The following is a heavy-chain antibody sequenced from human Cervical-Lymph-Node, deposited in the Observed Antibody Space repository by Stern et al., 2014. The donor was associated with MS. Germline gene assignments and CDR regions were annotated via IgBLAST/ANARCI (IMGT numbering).Heavy chain of an antibody. CDR3: ALGGFGHYFEY. Sequence: QVQLVQSGAEVQKPGSSVKVSCRASGGTFSSSDISWGRQAPGQGLEWLGGIIPIIGTSNYAQKYQGRVTINADESTSTAYMELSSLRSEDTAIYYCALGGFGHYFEYWGQGTLVTVSS. D-gene: IGHD3-10*01. J-gene: IGHJ4*02. CDR1: GGTFSSSD. V-gene: IGHV1-69*01. CDR2: IIPIIGTS.